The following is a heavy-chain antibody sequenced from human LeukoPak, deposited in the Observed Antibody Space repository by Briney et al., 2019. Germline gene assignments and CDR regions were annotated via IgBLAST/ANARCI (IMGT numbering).Heavy chain of an antibody. J-gene: IGHJ6*03. CDR2: ISSSGSYI. V-gene: IGHV3-21*01. CDR3: AREGGYDILTGYYYYYYYMDV. D-gene: IGHD3-9*01. Sequence: PGGSLRLSCAASGFTFSSYSMNWVRQAPGKGLEWVSSISSSGSYIYYADSVKGRFTISRDNAKNSLYLQMNSLRAEDTAVYYCAREGGYDILTGYYYYYYYMDVWGKGTTVTVSS. CDR1: GFTFSSYS.